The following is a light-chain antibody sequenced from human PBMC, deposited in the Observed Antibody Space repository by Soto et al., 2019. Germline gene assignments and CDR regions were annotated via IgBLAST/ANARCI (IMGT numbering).Light chain of an antibody. CDR3: QQGNSFPPT. Sequence: DIQMTQSPSSVSAPVGDRVTITCRASQGIRSWLAWYQQKPGKAPKLLIYAASNLQSGVPSRFSGSGSETDFTLTISSLQPEDFATYYCQQGNSFPPTFGQGTKVEIK. V-gene: IGKV1-12*01. J-gene: IGKJ1*01. CDR2: AAS. CDR1: QGIRSW.